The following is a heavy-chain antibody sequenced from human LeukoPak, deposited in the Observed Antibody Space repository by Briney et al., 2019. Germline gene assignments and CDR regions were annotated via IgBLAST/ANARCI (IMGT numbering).Heavy chain of an antibody. CDR1: GGTFSSYT. D-gene: IGHD6-6*01. V-gene: IGHV1-18*01. CDR2: ISAYNGNT. CDR3: ARAGMSIAARPAKYLDY. J-gene: IGHJ4*02. Sequence: ASVKVSCKASGGTFSSYTISWVRQAPGQGLEWMGWISAYNGNTNYAQKLQGRVTMTTDTSTSTAYMELRSLRSDDTAVYYCARAGMSIAARPAKYLDYWGQGTLVTVSS.